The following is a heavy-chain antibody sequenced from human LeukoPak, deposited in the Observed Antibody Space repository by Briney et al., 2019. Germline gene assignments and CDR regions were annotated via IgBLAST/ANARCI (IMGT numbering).Heavy chain of an antibody. V-gene: IGHV3-74*01. CDR3: ARAVYYSNYLGY. D-gene: IGHD3-10*01. Sequence: GGSLRLSCAASGFTFSSYWMHWVRQAPGKGLVWVSRINSDGSSTNYADSVKGRFTISRDNAKSTLYLQMNSLRAEDTAMYYRARAVYYSNYLGYWGQGTLVTVSS. CDR1: GFTFSSYW. CDR2: INSDGSST. J-gene: IGHJ4*01.